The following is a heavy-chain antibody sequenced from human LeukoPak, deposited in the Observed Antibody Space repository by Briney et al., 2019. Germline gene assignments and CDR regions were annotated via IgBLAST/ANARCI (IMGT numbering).Heavy chain of an antibody. Sequence: SSVKVSCKASGGTFSSYAISWVRQAPGQGLEWMGGIIPIFGTANYAQKFQGRVTITTDESTSTAYMELSSLRSEDTAVYYCARDFSEGGPYGSRDYWGQGTLVTVSS. J-gene: IGHJ4*02. CDR3: ARDFSEGGPYGSRDY. V-gene: IGHV1-69*05. CDR2: IIPIFGTA. D-gene: IGHD3-10*01. CDR1: GGTFSSYA.